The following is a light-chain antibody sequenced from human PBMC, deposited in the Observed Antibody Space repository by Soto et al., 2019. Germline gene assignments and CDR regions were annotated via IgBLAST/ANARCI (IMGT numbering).Light chain of an antibody. CDR2: PTS. Sequence: ILLTQYPSTLSASVGDSVTITCRASQGVXTWFGRYQPKPGKAPNLLTDPTSNLETGVPSRLSGRGSATEFTRTITSRHHADCFAYYCQQYKRDSNTFGQGTKVDIK. CDR1: QGVXTW. J-gene: IGKJ1*01. V-gene: IGKV1-5*03. CDR3: QQYKRDSNT.